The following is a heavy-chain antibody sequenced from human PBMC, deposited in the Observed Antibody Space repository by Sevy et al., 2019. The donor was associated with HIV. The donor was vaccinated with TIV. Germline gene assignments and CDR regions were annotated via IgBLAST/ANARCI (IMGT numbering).Heavy chain of an antibody. Sequence: GGSLRLSCAASGFTFSTYSMTWVRRAPRKGLEWVSANSDTGTSTYYTDSLEGRFTISRDNSKSTLFLHMNNLRTEDTALYYCAKFAGDFPHFDFWGLGTLVTVSS. V-gene: IGHV3-23*01. CDR3: AKFAGDFPHFDF. D-gene: IGHD7-27*01. J-gene: IGHJ4*02. CDR1: GFTFSTYS. CDR2: NSDTGTST.